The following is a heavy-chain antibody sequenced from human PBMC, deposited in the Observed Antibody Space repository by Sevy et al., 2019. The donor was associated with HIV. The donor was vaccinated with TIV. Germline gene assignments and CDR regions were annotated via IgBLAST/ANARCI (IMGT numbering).Heavy chain of an antibody. V-gene: IGHV3-30-3*01. CDR3: ARDQHDYGGNLRTGWFDP. J-gene: IGHJ5*02. D-gene: IGHD4-17*01. Sequence: GGSLRLSCAASGFTFSSYAMHWVRQAPGKGLEWVAVISYDGSNKYYADSVKGRFTISRDNSKNTLYLQMNSLRAEDMAVYYCARDQHDYGGNLRTGWFDPWGQGTLVTVSS. CDR1: GFTFSSYA. CDR2: ISYDGSNK.